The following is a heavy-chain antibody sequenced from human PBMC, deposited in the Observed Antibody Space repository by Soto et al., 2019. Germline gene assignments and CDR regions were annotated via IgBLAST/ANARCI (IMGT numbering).Heavy chain of an antibody. D-gene: IGHD1-1*01. CDR1: GFTFNNYA. Sequence: EVQLLESGGGLVQPGGSLRLSCAASGFTFNNYAMSWVRQAPGKGPEWVSVISGSGGSTYYADSVKGRFTISRDNSKNTLYLQMNSLSGEDTAVYYCAKRATGTYFDYWGQGTLVTVSS. CDR3: AKRATGTYFDY. CDR2: ISGSGGST. J-gene: IGHJ4*02. V-gene: IGHV3-23*01.